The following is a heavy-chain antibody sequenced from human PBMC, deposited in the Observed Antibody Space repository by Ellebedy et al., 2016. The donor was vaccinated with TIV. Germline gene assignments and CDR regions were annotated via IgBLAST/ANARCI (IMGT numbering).Heavy chain of an antibody. J-gene: IGHJ3*02. V-gene: IGHV3-49*03. CDR3: TREMGWELPETDAFDI. D-gene: IGHD1-26*01. CDR2: IRSKAYGGTT. CDR1: GFTFGDYA. Sequence: GESLKISCTASGFTFGDYAMSWFRQAPGKGLEWVGFIRSKAYGGTTEYAASVKGRFTISRDDSKSIAYLQMNSLKTEDTAVYYCTREMGWELPETDAFDIWGQGTMVTVSS.